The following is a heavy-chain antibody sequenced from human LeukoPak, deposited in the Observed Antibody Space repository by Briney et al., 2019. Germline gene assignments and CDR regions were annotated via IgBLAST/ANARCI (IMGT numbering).Heavy chain of an antibody. Sequence: TASETLSLTCSVSGASISSYSWNWIRQPPGKGLEWIGNIYTSGSTNYNPSLKSRVTISVDTSKDQFSLKLTSVIAADTAFYYCAKDWELGSWGQGTLVTVSS. D-gene: IGHD1-26*01. CDR2: IYTSGST. CDR1: GASISSYS. CDR3: AKDWELGS. J-gene: IGHJ5*02. V-gene: IGHV4-59*01.